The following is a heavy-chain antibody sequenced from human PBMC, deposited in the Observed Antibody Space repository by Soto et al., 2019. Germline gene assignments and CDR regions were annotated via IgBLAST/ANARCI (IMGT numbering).Heavy chain of an antibody. Sequence: GASVKVSCKASGYTFFTYDISWVRQAPGQGLEWMGWISTYSGDTMYAQKFQGRVTMTTDTSTTTAYLELRSLRSDDTAVYYCARHHGPTTSENWFDPWGQGTLVTVSS. CDR1: GYTFFTYD. CDR2: ISTYSGDT. V-gene: IGHV1-18*01. J-gene: IGHJ5*02. CDR3: ARHHGPTTSENWFDP. D-gene: IGHD5-12*01.